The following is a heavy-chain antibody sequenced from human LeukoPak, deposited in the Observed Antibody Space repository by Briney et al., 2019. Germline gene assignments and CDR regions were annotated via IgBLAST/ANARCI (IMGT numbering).Heavy chain of an antibody. CDR3: ARDRGNQRGYYYYYMDV. Sequence: PGGSLRLFCAASGFTVSSNYMSWVRQAPGKGLEWVSVIYSGGSTYYADSVKGRFTISRNNSKNTLYLQMNSLRAEDTAVYYCARDRGNQRGYYYYYMDVWGKGTTVTVSS. CDR2: IYSGGST. J-gene: IGHJ6*03. V-gene: IGHV3-53*01. D-gene: IGHD1-14*01. CDR1: GFTVSSNY.